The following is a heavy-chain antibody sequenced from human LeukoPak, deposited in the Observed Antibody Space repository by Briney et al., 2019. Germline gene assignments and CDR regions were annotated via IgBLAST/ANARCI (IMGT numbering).Heavy chain of an antibody. D-gene: IGHD3-22*01. CDR2: ISWNSGSI. CDR1: GFTFDDYA. Sequence: PGRSLRLSCAASGFTFDDYAMHWVRQAPGKGLEWVSGISWNSGSIGYADSVKGRFTISRDNAKNSLYLQMNSLRAEDMALYYCAKGRYYDSSGYYDAFDIWGQGTMVTVSS. V-gene: IGHV3-9*03. J-gene: IGHJ3*02. CDR3: AKGRYYDSSGYYDAFDI.